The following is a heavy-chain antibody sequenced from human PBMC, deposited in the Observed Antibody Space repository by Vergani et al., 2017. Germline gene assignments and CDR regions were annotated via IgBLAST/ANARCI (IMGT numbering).Heavy chain of an antibody. V-gene: IGHV3-21*01. Sequence: EVQLVESGGGLVKPGGSLRLSCAASGFTFSSYSMNWVRQAPGKGLEWVSSISSSSSYIYYADSVKGRFTISRDNAKNSLYLQMNSLRAEDTAVYYCAGDWGGDYSSILDYWGKGTLVTVSS. CDR2: ISSSSSYI. D-gene: IGHD6-13*01. CDR1: GFTFSSYS. CDR3: AGDWGGDYSSILDY. J-gene: IGHJ4*02.